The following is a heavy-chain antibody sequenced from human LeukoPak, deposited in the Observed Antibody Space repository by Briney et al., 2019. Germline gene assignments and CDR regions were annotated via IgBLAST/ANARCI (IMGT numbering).Heavy chain of an antibody. D-gene: IGHD3-22*01. J-gene: IGHJ4*02. CDR2: ITSSSSYI. Sequence: PGGSPRLSCAASGFTFSTYTMNWVRQAPGKGLEWVSYITSSSSYIYYADSVKGRFTISRDDAKNSLYLQMNSLRAEDTAVYYCARGGYYYDSSGYSDYWGQGTLVTVSS. CDR1: GFTFSTYT. V-gene: IGHV3-21*01. CDR3: ARGGYYYDSSGYSDY.